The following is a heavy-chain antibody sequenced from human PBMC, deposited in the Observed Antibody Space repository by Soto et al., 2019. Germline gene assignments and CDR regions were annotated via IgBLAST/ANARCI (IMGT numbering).Heavy chain of an antibody. CDR3: ARGYSSGPDY. J-gene: IGHJ4*02. CDR1: GFTFRNHW. CDR2: TNGDGSIT. D-gene: IGHD6-19*01. V-gene: IGHV3-74*01. Sequence: GGSLRLSCAASGFTFRNHWMHWVRQAPGKGLVWVSRTNGDGSITTYADSVKGRFTISRDNAKNTLYLQLNSLRAEDTALYYCARGYSSGPDYWGQGTLVTVSS.